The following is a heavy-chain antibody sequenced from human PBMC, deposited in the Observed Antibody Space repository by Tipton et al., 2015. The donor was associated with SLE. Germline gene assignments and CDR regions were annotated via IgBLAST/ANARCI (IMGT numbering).Heavy chain of an antibody. CDR1: GGSISSSSYY. CDR3: ARGASGSYYYMDV. D-gene: IGHD3-10*01. V-gene: IGHV4-39*07. CDR2: IYYGGST. Sequence: TLSLTCTVSGGSISSSSYYWGWIRQPPGKGLEWIGSIYYGGSTYYNPSLKSRVTISVDTSKNQFSLKLSSVTAADTAVYYCARGASGSYYYMDVWGKGTTVTVSS. J-gene: IGHJ6*03.